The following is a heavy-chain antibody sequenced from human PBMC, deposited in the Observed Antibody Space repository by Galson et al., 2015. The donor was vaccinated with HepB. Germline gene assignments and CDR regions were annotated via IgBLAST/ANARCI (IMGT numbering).Heavy chain of an antibody. Sequence: SLRLSCAASGFTFSSYGMHWVRQAPGKGLEWVAVISYDGSNKYYADSVKGRFTISRDNSKNTLYLQMNSLRAEDTAVYYCAKGNCSSTSCLIDYYGMDVWGQGTTVTVSS. CDR2: ISYDGSNK. CDR3: AKGNCSSTSCLIDYYGMDV. D-gene: IGHD2-2*01. CDR1: GFTFSSYG. V-gene: IGHV3-30*18. J-gene: IGHJ6*02.